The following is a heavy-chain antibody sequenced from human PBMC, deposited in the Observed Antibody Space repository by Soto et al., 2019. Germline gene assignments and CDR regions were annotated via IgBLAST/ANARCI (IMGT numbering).Heavy chain of an antibody. CDR3: ARGQASAVPAY. CDR2: INHSGST. D-gene: IGHD2-2*01. V-gene: IGHV4-34*01. Sequence: NPSETLSLTCAVYGGSFSGYYWSWIRQPPGKGLEWIGEINHSGSTNYNPSLKSRVTISVDTSKNQFSLKLSSVTAADTAVYYCARGQASAVPAYWGQGTLVTVSS. CDR1: GGSFSGYY. J-gene: IGHJ4*02.